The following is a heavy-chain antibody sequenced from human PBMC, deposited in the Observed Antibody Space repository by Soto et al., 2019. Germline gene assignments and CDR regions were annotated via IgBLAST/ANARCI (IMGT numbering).Heavy chain of an antibody. D-gene: IGHD5-12*01. J-gene: IGHJ4*02. CDR3: AREGSYSAYNFAHGIQLWSFDF. CDR2: IFSSGST. CDR1: GGSINTFY. Sequence: SETLSLTCTVSGGSINTFYWSWVRQPAGKGLEWIGRIFSSGSTSFNPSLESRVAMSVDTSKNHFSLNLSSVTAADMAVYYCAREGSYSAYNFAHGIQLWSFDFWGQGALVTVPQ. V-gene: IGHV4-4*07.